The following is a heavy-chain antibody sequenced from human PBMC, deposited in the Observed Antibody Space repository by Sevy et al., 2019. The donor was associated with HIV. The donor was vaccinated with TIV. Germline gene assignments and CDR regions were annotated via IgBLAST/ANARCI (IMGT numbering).Heavy chain of an antibody. D-gene: IGHD5-18*01. V-gene: IGHV3-23*01. Sequence: GGSLRLSCAASGFTVSTYAINWVRQAPGEGLEWVSAITGGGDSTYYADSVKGRFAISLDISKNVVYLQMNSLRAEDTAIYYCAAGDTSMVTDLDYWGQGTLVTVSS. CDR1: GFTVSTYA. CDR2: ITGGGDST. J-gene: IGHJ4*02. CDR3: AAGDTSMVTDLDY.